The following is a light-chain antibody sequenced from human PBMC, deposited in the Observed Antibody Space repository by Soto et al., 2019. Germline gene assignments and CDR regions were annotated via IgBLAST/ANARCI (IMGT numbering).Light chain of an antibody. V-gene: IGKV1-27*01. CDR1: QGISTY. CDR3: QKYNGAPWT. J-gene: IGKJ1*01. CDR2: AAS. Sequence: DIQMTQSPSSLSASVGDRVTITCRASQGISTYLVWYQQQPGTVPKLLIFAASTLQSGVPSRFSGSGSGTDFTLTISSLQPEDVATYYCQKYNGAPWTFGQRTKVELK.